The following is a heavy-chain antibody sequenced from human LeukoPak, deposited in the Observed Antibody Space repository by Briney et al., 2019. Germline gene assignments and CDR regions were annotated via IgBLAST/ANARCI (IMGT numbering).Heavy chain of an antibody. CDR3: GRGPFGGRPYRTFDH. V-gene: IGHV3-13*01. D-gene: IGHD1-26*01. CDR1: GFTFNIYD. CDR2: LATAGDT. J-gene: IGHJ4*01. Sequence: GGSLRLSCAASGFTFNIYDMHWVRQTAGKGLEWVSTLATAGDTYYPGSVKGRFTISRENAKNSLYLQMNSLRAGDTAVYYCGRGPFGGRPYRTFDHRGQGTLVTVSS.